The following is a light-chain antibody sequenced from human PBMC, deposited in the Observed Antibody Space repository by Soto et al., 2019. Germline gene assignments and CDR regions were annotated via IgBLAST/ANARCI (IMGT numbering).Light chain of an antibody. CDR2: DVT. CDR3: TSYTSGRTAYV. V-gene: IGLV2-14*03. J-gene: IGLJ1*01. CDR1: SSDVGDYKF. Sequence: QSVLTQPASVSGSPGQSITISCSGTSSDVGDYKFVSWYQQHPGKAPKLIIYDVTNRPSGVSNRFSGSKSGNTASLTISGLRAEDEADYYCTSYTSGRTAYVFGTGTKVTVL.